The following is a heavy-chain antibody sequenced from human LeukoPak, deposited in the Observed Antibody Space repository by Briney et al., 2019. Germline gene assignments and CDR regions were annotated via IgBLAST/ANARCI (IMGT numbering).Heavy chain of an antibody. CDR3: ARGGKYFDY. Sequence: PSQTLSLTCTVSGGSISSFYWTCIRQSPGKGLGWFGYIYYSVNTNYNPSLNSRLTISVDTSKNQFSLKLSSVTAADTAVYYCARGGKYFDYWGQGNLVTVSS. V-gene: IGHV4-59*01. D-gene: IGHD4-23*01. CDR1: GGSISSFY. CDR2: IYYSVNT. J-gene: IGHJ4*02.